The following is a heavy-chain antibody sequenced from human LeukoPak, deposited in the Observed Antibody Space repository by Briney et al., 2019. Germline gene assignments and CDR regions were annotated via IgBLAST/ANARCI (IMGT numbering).Heavy chain of an antibody. CDR3: ARVDDLDAFDI. V-gene: IGHV3-30*04. D-gene: IGHD2-2*03. Sequence: GGFLRLSCVTSGFTFSNHAMHWVRQGPGKGLEWVAVISDDGTSKFYADSVKGRFTIFRDNSKNTLFLQINSLRPEDTAMYYCARVDDLDAFDIWGQGTLVTVSS. CDR1: GFTFSNHA. CDR2: ISDDGTSK. J-gene: IGHJ3*02.